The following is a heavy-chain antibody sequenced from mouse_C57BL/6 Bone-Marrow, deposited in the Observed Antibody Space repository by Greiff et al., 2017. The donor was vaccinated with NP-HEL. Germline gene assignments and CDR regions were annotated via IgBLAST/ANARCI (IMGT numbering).Heavy chain of an antibody. V-gene: IGHV1-55*01. D-gene: IGHD1-1*01. CDR3: ARFITTEWYFDV. J-gene: IGHJ1*03. Sequence: VKLVESGAELVKPGASVKMSCKASGYTFTSYWITWVKQRPGQGLEWIGDIYPGSGSTNYNEKFKSKATLTVDTSSSTAYMQLSSLTSEDSAVYYCARFITTEWYFDVWGTGTTVTVSS. CDR1: GYTFTSYW. CDR2: IYPGSGST.